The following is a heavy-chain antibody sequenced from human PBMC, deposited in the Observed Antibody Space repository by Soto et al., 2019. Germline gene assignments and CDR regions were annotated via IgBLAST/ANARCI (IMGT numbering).Heavy chain of an antibody. CDR2: IIPIFGTA. CDR1: GGTFSSYA. V-gene: IGHV1-69*01. J-gene: IGHJ6*02. D-gene: IGHD5-18*01. Sequence: KVSCKASGGTFSSYAISWVRQAPGQGLEWMGGIIPIFGTANYAQKFQGRVTITADESTSTAYMELSSLRSEDTAVYYCARDSRADTAMARIYYYGMDVWGQGTTVTVSS. CDR3: ARDSRADTAMARIYYYGMDV.